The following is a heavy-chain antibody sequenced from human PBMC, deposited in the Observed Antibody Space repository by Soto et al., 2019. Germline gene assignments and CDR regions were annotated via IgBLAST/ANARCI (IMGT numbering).Heavy chain of an antibody. CDR1: GFTFSSYG. CDR3: ARDSGSYYRRYYFDY. Sequence: PGGSLRLSCAASGFTFSSYGMHWVRQAPGKGLEWVAVIWYDGSNKYYADSVKGRFTISRDNSKNTLYLQMNSLRAEDTAVYYCARDSGSYYRRYYFDYWGQGALVTVSS. CDR2: IWYDGSNK. J-gene: IGHJ4*02. V-gene: IGHV3-33*01. D-gene: IGHD1-26*01.